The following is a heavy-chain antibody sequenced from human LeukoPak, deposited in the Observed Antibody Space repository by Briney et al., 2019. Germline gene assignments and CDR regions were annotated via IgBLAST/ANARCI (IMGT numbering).Heavy chain of an antibody. D-gene: IGHD3-3*01. J-gene: IGHJ5*02. CDR2: IYYSGST. Sequence: SETLSLTCTVSGGSISSYYWSWLRQPPGKGLEWIGYIYYSGSTNYNPSLKSRVTISVDTSKNQFSLKLSSVTASDTAVYFCARHPLEMNCGVVILPWFDPWGQGTLVTVSS. CDR3: ARHPLEMNCGVVILPWFDP. V-gene: IGHV4-59*08. CDR1: GGSISSYY.